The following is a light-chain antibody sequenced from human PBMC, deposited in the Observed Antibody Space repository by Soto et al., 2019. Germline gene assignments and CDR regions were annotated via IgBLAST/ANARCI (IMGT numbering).Light chain of an antibody. Sequence: QSVLTQPPSVSGAPGQRVTISCTGSSSNIGAGYDVHWYQQLPGTAPKLVIYGTTNRPSGVPDRFSGSKSGTSASLAITGLQAEDEADYYCQSYDGTLSGSYVFRIGTKVTVL. CDR2: GTT. J-gene: IGLJ1*01. CDR3: QSYDGTLSGSYV. CDR1: SSNIGAGYD. V-gene: IGLV1-40*01.